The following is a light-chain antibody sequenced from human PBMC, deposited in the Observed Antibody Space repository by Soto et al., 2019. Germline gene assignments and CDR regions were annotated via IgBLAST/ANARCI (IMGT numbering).Light chain of an antibody. V-gene: IGLV2-8*01. CDR3: QSYDSSLSGSV. Sequence: QSVLTQPPSASGSPGQSVTISCTGTSSDVGGYDYVSWYQQRPGKAPKLLIHEVTKRPSGVPDRFSGSKSGTSASLAITGLQAEDEADYYCQSYDSSLSGSVFGTGTKVTVL. CDR2: EVT. J-gene: IGLJ1*01. CDR1: SSDVGGYDY.